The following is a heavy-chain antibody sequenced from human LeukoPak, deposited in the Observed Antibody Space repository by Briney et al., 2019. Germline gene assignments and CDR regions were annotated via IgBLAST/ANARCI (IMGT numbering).Heavy chain of an antibody. CDR2: VNHSGST. CDR1: GGSFSGYY. CDR3: ARGYYGSGSFYYYYYYMDV. V-gene: IGHV4-34*01. J-gene: IGHJ6*03. Sequence: SETLSLTCAVYGGSFSGYYWSWIRQPPGKGLEWIGEVNHSGSTNSNPSLKSRLTISVDTSKNQFSLKLSSVTAADTAVYYCARGYYGSGSFYYYYYYMDVWGKGTTVTISS. D-gene: IGHD3-10*01.